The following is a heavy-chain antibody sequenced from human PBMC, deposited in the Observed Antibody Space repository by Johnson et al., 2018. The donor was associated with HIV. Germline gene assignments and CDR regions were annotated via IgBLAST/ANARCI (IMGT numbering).Heavy chain of an antibody. Sequence: VQLVESGGGLVQPGGSLRLSCAASGFTVSSNYMSWVRQAPGKGLEWVANINPDGSAKYYVDSVKGRFTISRDNAKNSLYLEMKSLRAEDTAVFYCARDRGYDALDIWGQGTLVTVSS. CDR3: ARDRGYDALDI. CDR2: INPDGSAK. CDR1: GFTVSSNY. D-gene: IGHD3-22*01. V-gene: IGHV3-7*01. J-gene: IGHJ3*02.